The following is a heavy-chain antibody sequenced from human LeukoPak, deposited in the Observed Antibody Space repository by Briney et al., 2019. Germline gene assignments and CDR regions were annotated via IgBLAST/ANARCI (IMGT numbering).Heavy chain of an antibody. CDR3: ARWDGDYEGAEWFDP. Sequence: PGGSLRLSCAASGFTFSNYTMNWVRQAPGKGLEWVSYISSSSSAIFYADSVKGRFTISRDNAKNSLYLQMNSLRAEDTAVYYCARWDGDYEGAEWFDPWGQGTLVTVSS. D-gene: IGHD4-17*01. CDR2: ISSSSSAI. V-gene: IGHV3-48*01. CDR1: GFTFSNYT. J-gene: IGHJ5*02.